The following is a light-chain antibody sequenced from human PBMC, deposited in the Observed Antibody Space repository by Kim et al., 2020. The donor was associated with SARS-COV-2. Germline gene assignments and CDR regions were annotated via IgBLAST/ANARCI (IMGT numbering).Light chain of an antibody. CDR1: QSVGSG. Sequence: DFQMTQSPSTLSATVGDRVTITCRASQSVGSGLAWYQQKPGKAPNLLIYEASNLESGVPSRFRGSGFGTEFTLTISSLQPDDFATYYCQQYYYYASFGQGTKLEI. J-gene: IGKJ2*03. CDR2: EAS. V-gene: IGKV1-5*03. CDR3: QQYYYYAS.